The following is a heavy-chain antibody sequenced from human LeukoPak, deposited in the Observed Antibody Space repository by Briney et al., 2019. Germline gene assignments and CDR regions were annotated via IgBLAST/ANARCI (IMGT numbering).Heavy chain of an antibody. CDR2: IYESGTT. V-gene: IGHV4-34*01. J-gene: IGHJ4*02. Sequence: PSETLSLTCAVYGESLNSYYWSWVRQPPGGGLEWIGEIYESGTTVYNPSLKSRVTISMVPSKQQFSLSLSSVTAADTAVYYCARGAWATRLGSWGLGTPVIVSS. D-gene: IGHD2-15*01. CDR3: ARGAWATRLGS. CDR1: GESLNSYY.